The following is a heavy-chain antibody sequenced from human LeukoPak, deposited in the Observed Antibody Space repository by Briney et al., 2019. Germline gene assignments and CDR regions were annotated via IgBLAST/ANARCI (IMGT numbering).Heavy chain of an antibody. CDR2: IYSGGST. CDR3: ARGLITIFGVVTPPDY. J-gene: IGHJ4*02. V-gene: IGHV3-66*02. D-gene: IGHD3-3*01. Sequence: LPGGSLRLSCAASGFTVSSNYMSWVRQAPGKGLEWVSVIYSGGSTYSADSVKGRFTISRDNSKNTLYLQMNSLRAEDTAVYYCARGLITIFGVVTPPDYWGQGTLVTVSS. CDR1: GFTVSSNY.